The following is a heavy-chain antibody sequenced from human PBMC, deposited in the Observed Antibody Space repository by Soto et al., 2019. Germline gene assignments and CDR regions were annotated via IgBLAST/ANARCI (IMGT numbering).Heavy chain of an antibody. Sequence: PSDTLSLTPTDSNNTIRSGTYYWAFIRQPPGSGLEWMGRFPYLGTPDYSPALKSRVTISKDASKNQFSSKLASVSAADTAVYYCATGPSYSGWYEEHFWRRVARVTNSS. V-gene: IGHV4-39*01. CDR1: NNTIRSGTYY. CDR2: FPYLGTP. D-gene: IGHD6-19*01. CDR3: ATGPSYSGWYEEHF. J-gene: IGHJ2*01.